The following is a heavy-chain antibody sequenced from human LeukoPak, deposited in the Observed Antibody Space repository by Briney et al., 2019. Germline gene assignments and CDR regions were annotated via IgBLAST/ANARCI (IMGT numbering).Heavy chain of an antibody. CDR3: ARHTLQGWFDP. J-gene: IGHJ5*02. CDR2: IFYSGST. CDR1: GGSISNYY. V-gene: IGHV4-59*08. Sequence: SETLSLTCTVSGGSISNYYWSWIRQPPGKGLEWIGYIFYSGSTNYNPSLKSRVTISVDTSKNQFSLKLSSVTAAGTAVYYCARHTLQGWFDPWGQGTLVTVSS.